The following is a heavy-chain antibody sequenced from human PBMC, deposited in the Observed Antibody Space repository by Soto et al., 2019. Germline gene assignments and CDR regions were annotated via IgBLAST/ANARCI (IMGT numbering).Heavy chain of an antibody. CDR1: GGSISSGGYS. CDR2: IYHSGST. Sequence: PSETLSLTCAVSGGSISSGGYSWSWIRQPPGKGLEWIGYIYHSGSTYYNPSLKSRVTISVDRSKNQFSLKLSSVTAADTAVYYCARNSSSFGYYDDSGYYSFDYWGHGGLVTVSS. D-gene: IGHD3-22*01. J-gene: IGHJ4*01. CDR3: ARNSSSFGYYDDSGYYSFDY. V-gene: IGHV4-30-2*01.